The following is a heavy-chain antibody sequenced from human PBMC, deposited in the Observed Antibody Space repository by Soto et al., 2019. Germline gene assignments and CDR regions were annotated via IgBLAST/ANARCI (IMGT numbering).Heavy chain of an antibody. J-gene: IGHJ5*02. V-gene: IGHV3-21*01. CDR3: ARSLASGRSSSWLT. CDR2: ISSSSSYI. CDR1: GFTFSSYS. D-gene: IGHD6-13*01. Sequence: GGSLRLSCAASGFTFSSYSMNWVRQAPGKGLEWASSISSSSSYIYYADSVKGRFTISRDNAKNSLYLQMNSLRAEDTAVYYCARSLASGRSSSWLTWGQGTLVTVSS.